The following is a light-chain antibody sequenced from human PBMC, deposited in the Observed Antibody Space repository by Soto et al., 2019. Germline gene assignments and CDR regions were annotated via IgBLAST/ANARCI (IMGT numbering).Light chain of an antibody. CDR3: SSYTSSSTLV. Sequence: QSALTQPRSVSGSPGQSVTLSCTGTSSDVGGYHYVSWYQHHPGKAPKLMIYEVINRPSGVSNRFSGSKSGNTASLIISGLQAEDEADYYCSSYTSSSTLVFGGGTKLTVL. CDR2: EVI. V-gene: IGLV2-14*01. J-gene: IGLJ2*01. CDR1: SSDVGGYHY.